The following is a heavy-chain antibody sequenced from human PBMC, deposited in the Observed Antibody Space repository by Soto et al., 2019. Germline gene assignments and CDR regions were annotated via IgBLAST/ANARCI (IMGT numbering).Heavy chain of an antibody. Sequence: QVQLQESGPGLVKPSETLSLTCSVSGGSFTGDYWSWIRQPAGKGLEWIGRVFGNGGGSPIYNPSLKKRVHMSVDTSKTQFSLKLTSVTAADTAVYYCARDLPPYDRRRPPTGAFEDWGQGVLVSVSS. D-gene: IGHD3-22*01. CDR1: GGSFTGDY. CDR3: ARDLPPYDRRRPPTGAFED. CDR2: VFGNGGGSP. V-gene: IGHV4-4*07. J-gene: IGHJ4*02.